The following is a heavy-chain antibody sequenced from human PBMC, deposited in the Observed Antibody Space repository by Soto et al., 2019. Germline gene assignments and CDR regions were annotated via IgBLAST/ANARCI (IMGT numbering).Heavy chain of an antibody. V-gene: IGHV1-46*01. D-gene: IGHD6-13*01. CDR2: INPSGGST. CDR1: GYTFTSYY. Sequence: ASVKVSCKASGYTFTSYYMHWVRQAPGQGLEWMGIINPSGGSTSYAQKFQGRVTMTRDTSTSTVYMELSSLRSEDTAVYYCARNSGEPSRSSSISDFCYRGQGTLVTVSS. J-gene: IGHJ4*01. CDR3: ARNSGEPSRSSSISDFCY.